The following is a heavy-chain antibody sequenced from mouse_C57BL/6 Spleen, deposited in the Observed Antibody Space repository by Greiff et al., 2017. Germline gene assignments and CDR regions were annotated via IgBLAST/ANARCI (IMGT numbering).Heavy chain of an antibody. D-gene: IGHD2-4*01. Sequence: VQLKESGPGLVKPSQSLSLTCSVTGYSITSGYYWNWIRQFPGNKLEWMGYISYDGSNNYNPSLKNRNSITRDTSKNQFFLKLNSVTTEDTATYYGAREGGDYDVDCFAYWGQGPLVTVSA. CDR1: GYSITSGYY. CDR2: ISYDGSN. V-gene: IGHV3-6*01. CDR3: AREGGDYDVDCFAY. J-gene: IGHJ3*01.